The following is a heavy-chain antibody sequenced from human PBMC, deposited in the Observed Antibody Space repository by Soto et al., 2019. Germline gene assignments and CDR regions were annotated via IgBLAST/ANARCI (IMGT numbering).Heavy chain of an antibody. Sequence: GASVKVSCKASGYTFTGYYMHWVRQAPGQGLEWMGWINPNSGGTNYAQKFQGWVTMTRDTSISTAYMELSRLRSDDTAVYYCARDTGYCSGGSCFWSFDPWGQGTLVTVSS. V-gene: IGHV1-2*04. J-gene: IGHJ5*02. CDR3: ARDTGYCSGGSCFWSFDP. D-gene: IGHD2-15*01. CDR2: INPNSGGT. CDR1: GYTFTGYY.